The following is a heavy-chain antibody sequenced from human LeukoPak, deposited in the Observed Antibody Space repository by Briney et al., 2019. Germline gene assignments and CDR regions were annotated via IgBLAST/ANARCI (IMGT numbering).Heavy chain of an antibody. J-gene: IGHJ4*02. CDR2: IYYSGST. D-gene: IGHD5-18*01. Sequence: SETLSLTCTVSGGSISSSSNYWGWIRQPPGKGLEWIGSIYYSGSTYYSPSLKSRVTISVDTSKNQFSLKLSSVTAADTAVYFYPRTKAQLPGYWRQGTLLTVS. CDR3: PRTKAQLPGY. CDR1: GGSISSSSNY. V-gene: IGHV4-39*07.